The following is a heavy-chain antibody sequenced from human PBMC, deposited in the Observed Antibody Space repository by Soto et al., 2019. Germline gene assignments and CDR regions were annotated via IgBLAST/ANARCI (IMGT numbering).Heavy chain of an antibody. D-gene: IGHD3-16*01. V-gene: IGHV3-11*01. CDR2: ILSLESHK. CDR3: ATGLKDASNRPSFDS. J-gene: IGHJ4*02. CDR1: GFTFSDYY. Sequence: GGSLRLSCSGSGFTFSDYYMNWIRQTPVRGLEWVSSILSLESHKYYAASVMGRFSISRDNAQKSLFLQMNNLRAADTGIYFCATGLKDASNRPSFDSWGPGTPVTVSS.